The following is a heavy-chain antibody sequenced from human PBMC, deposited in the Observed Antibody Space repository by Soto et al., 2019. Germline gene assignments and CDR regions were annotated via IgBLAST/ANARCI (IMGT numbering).Heavy chain of an antibody. V-gene: IGHV3-72*01. CDR1: GFTFNDHY. Sequence: GGSLRLSCAASGFTFNDHYMDWVRQAPGKGLEWVGRIRNKPNGYTTEYAASVKDRVTFSRDDSKNSLYLQMNSLKTEDTAVYYCATEGSCSGGSCYGLLAWGQGTLVTVSS. CDR2: IRNKPNGYTT. CDR3: ATEGSCSGGSCYGLLA. J-gene: IGHJ5*02. D-gene: IGHD2-15*01.